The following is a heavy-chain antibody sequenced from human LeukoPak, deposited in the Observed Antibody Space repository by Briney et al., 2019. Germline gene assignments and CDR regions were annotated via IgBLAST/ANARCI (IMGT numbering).Heavy chain of an antibody. Sequence: PGGSLRLSCAASGFTFSSYWMSWVRQAPGKGLEWEANIKQGGSEKYYVDSVKGRFTISRDNAKNSLYLQMNSLRAEDTAVYYCARGACSGGSCYREPVDYWGQGTLVTVSS. CDR2: IKQGGSEK. CDR3: ARGACSGGSCYREPVDY. D-gene: IGHD2-15*01. V-gene: IGHV3-7*03. J-gene: IGHJ4*02. CDR1: GFTFSSYW.